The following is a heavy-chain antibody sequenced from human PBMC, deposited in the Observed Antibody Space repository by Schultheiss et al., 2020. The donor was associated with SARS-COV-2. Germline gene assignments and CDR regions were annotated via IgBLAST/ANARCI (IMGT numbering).Heavy chain of an antibody. V-gene: IGHV4-39*07. CDR1: GGSISSSSYY. CDR3: AREGDIVVVPAAKNYYYGMDV. CDR2: IYTSGST. J-gene: IGHJ6*02. D-gene: IGHD2-2*01. Sequence: SETLSLTCTVSGGSISSSSYYWSWIRQPPGKGLEWIGRIYTSGSTYYNPSLKSRVTISVDTSKNQFSLKLSSVTAADTAVYYCAREGDIVVVPAAKNYYYGMDVWGQGTTVTVSS.